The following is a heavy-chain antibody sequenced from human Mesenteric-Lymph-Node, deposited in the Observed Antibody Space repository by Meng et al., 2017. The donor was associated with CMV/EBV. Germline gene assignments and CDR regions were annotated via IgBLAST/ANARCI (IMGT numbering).Heavy chain of an antibody. CDR2: IFSTGST. Sequence: SETLSLTCTVSGGSISSRNYYWSWIRQHPGKGLEWIGYIFSTGSTHYNPSLKSRVIISADTSKNEFSLKLNSVTAADTAVYYCAGVDWNYFDYWGQGTLVPSPQ. CDR1: GGSISSRNYY. CDR3: AGVDWNYFDY. V-gene: IGHV4-31*03. D-gene: IGHD3/OR15-3a*01. J-gene: IGHJ4*02.